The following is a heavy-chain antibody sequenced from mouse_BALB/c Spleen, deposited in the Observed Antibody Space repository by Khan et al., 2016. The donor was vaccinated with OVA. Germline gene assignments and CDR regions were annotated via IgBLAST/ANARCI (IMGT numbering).Heavy chain of an antibody. J-gene: IGHJ4*01. CDR3: GRQNYYGYAVDY. V-gene: IGHV3-2*02. Sequence: EVQLEESGPGLVKPSQSLSLTCTATGYSITSNYAWCWIRQPQGNQLECMGYISYSGSTNYNPSLKSRITVTRDTSENPSFLQLNTVTIEDTATYYCGRQNYYGYAVDYWGQGTSVTVSS. D-gene: IGHD1-1*01. CDR1: GYSITSNYA. CDR2: ISYSGST.